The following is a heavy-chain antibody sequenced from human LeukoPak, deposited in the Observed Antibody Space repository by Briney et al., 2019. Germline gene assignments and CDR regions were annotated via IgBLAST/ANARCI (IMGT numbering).Heavy chain of an antibody. J-gene: IGHJ4*02. Sequence: SETLSLTCTVSGGSITFGSYYWTWIRQPAGNGLEWIGRIYTSGRTFYNPSLRSRVTISMDTSMNQFSLRLNSVTAADTAVYYCARARVIPASFDDWGQGTLVTVSS. CDR1: GGSITFGSYY. D-gene: IGHD3-16*02. V-gene: IGHV4-61*02. CDR2: IYTSGRT. CDR3: ARARVIPASFDD.